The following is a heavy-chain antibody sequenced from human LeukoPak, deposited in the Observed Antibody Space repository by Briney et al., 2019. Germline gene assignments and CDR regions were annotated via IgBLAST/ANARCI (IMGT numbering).Heavy chain of an antibody. CDR3: ANENSGSYYEPKPLEY. D-gene: IGHD1-26*01. V-gene: IGHV3-30*18. J-gene: IGHJ4*02. Sequence: PGGSLRLSCAASGFTFSSYGMHWVRQAPGKGLEWVAVISYDGSNKYYADSVKGRFTISRDNSKNTLYLQMNSLRAEDTAVYYCANENSGSYYEPKPLEYWGQGTLVIVSS. CDR1: GFTFSSYG. CDR2: ISYDGSNK.